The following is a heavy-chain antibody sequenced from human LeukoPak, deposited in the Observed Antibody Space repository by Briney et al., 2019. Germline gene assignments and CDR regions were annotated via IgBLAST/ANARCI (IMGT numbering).Heavy chain of an antibody. D-gene: IGHD2-15*01. CDR2: ISGSGGTT. Sequence: PGGSLRLSCAASGFTFRNYAMSWVRQAPGKGLEWVSGISGSGGTTFYADSVKGRFSISRDNPKNTLYLQMNSLRAEDTAVYYCAKDDSPRFVSYFDYWGPGSLVNVSS. J-gene: IGHJ4*02. CDR1: GFTFRNYA. CDR3: AKDDSPRFVSYFDY. V-gene: IGHV3-23*01.